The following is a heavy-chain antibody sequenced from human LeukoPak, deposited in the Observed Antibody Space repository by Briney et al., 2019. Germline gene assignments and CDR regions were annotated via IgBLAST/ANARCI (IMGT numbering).Heavy chain of an antibody. D-gene: IGHD3-22*01. CDR3: ASDDSSGYYQPP. CDR1: GFTFSDYY. J-gene: IGHJ5*02. Sequence: NPGGSLRLSCAASGFTFSDYYMSWIRQAPGKGLEWVSYISSSGSTIYYADSVKGRFTISRDNAKNSLYLQMNSLRAEDTAVYYCASDDSSGYYQPPWGQGTLVTVSS. CDR2: ISSSGSTI. V-gene: IGHV3-11*04.